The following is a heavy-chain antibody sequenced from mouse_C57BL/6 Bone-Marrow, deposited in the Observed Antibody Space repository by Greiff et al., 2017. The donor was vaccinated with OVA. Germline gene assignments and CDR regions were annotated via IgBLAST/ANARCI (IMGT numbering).Heavy chain of an antibody. CDR2: VDPYSGGT. CDR1: GYTFTSSW. D-gene: IGHD1-1*01. Sequence: VQLQQSGPELVKPGASVKLSCKSSGYTFTSSWMHWVKQRPGRGLEWIGRVDPYSGGTKYNEKFKSKATLTVNKPSSTTYMQLSTLTSEDSAGYYCARDYGSSYSWFAYWGQGTLVTVSA. V-gene: IGHV1-72*01. CDR3: ARDYGSSYSWFAY. J-gene: IGHJ3*01.